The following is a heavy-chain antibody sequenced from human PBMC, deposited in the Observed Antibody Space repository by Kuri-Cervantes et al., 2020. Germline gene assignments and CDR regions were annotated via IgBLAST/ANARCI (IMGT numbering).Heavy chain of an antibody. V-gene: IGHV1-8*02. D-gene: IGHD3-10*01. CDR2: MNPNSGNT. CDR1: GYTFSIYA. Sequence: ASVKVSCKASGYTFSIYAINWVRQATGQGLEWMGWMNPNSGNTGYAQKFQGRVTMTRNTSISTAYMELSSLRSEDTAVYYCARNLGYFGSGSLSDWGQGTLVTVSS. CDR3: ARNLGYFGSGSLSD. J-gene: IGHJ4*02.